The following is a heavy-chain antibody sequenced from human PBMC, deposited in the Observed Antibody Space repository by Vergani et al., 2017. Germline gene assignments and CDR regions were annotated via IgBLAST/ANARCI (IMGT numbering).Heavy chain of an antibody. CDR3: WKASNSRTHQDY. V-gene: IGHV3-7*01. D-gene: IGHD4-11*01. CDR1: GFTFSDSW. CDR2: IKRDGSEK. Sequence: EVKLVESGGGLVQPGGSLRLSCAASGFTFSDSWMSWVRQSPGKGLEWVANIKRDGSEKNYLDSVKGRFTISRDNAKNVLYLQMNSLRVEDTAVYYCWKASNSRTHQDYWGQGTLVTVSS. J-gene: IGHJ4*02.